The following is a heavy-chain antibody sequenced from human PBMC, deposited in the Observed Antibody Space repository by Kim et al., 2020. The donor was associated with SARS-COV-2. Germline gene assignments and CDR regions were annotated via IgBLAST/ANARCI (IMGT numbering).Heavy chain of an antibody. D-gene: IGHD7-27*01. V-gene: IGHV3-7*01. CDR2: IKQDGSDK. CDR1: GFTFSSYW. CDR3: ATTGACSF. J-gene: IGHJ4*02. Sequence: GGSLRLSCAASGFTFSSYWMTWVRQAPGKGLEWVASIKQDGSDKYYVDSVKGRFTISRDNAKNSLSLQMNSLRAEDTAIYYCATTGACSFWGQGALVTVS.